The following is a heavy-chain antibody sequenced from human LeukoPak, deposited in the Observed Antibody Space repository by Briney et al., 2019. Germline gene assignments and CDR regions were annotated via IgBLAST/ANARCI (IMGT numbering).Heavy chain of an antibody. CDR3: ARGKGIAVSSFDY. V-gene: IGHV3-23*01. J-gene: IGHJ4*02. CDR2: ISGSGGST. D-gene: IGHD6-19*01. CDR1: GFTFSRYA. Sequence: GGSLRLSCAASGFTFSRYALSWAPQVPGKGLVWGTGISGSGGSTYYADSVKGRCTISRDNSKNTLSLQMNSLRAEDTALYYCARGKGIAVSSFDYWGQGTLVTVSS.